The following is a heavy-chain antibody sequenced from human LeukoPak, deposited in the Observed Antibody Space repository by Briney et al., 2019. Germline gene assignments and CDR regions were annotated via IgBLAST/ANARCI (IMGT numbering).Heavy chain of an antibody. D-gene: IGHD6-19*01. J-gene: IGHJ4*02. V-gene: IGHV3-23*01. Sequence: GESLRLSCAASGFTFSSTWMSWVRQAPGEGLDWVSGISGSGGSTYYADSVKGRFTISRDNSKNTLYLQMNSLRAEDTAVYYCTKGYNSAWLPFDYWGQGTLVTVSS. CDR2: ISGSGGST. CDR1: GFTFSSTW. CDR3: TKGYNSAWLPFDY.